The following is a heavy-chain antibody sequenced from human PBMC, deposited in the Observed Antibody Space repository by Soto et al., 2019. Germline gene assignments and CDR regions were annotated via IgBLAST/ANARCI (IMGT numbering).Heavy chain of an antibody. J-gene: IGHJ6*03. CDR2: IHHSGST. Sequence: QVQLQESGPGLVKPSETLSLTCAVSGGSISISNWWSWVRQTPGKGLEWIGQIHHSGSTNYSPSLTSRVTISVDKSKNQFCLKRNSVTAADTAVYYCARGGYYFYMDVWGKGTTVTVSS. CDR1: GGSISISNW. CDR3: ARGGYYFYMDV. V-gene: IGHV4-4*02. D-gene: IGHD1-26*01.